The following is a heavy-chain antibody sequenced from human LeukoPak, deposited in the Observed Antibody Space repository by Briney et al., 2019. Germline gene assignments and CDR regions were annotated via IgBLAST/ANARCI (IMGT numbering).Heavy chain of an antibody. CDR2: INHSGST. J-gene: IGHJ6*02. Sequence: SETLSLTCTVYAGSFSDYYWSWIRQPPGKGLEWIGEINHSGSTNYNPSQKSRVTISVDTSKNQFSLKLSSVTAADTAVYYCARGDVVVPAATGDYYYYYGMDVWGQGTTVTVSS. V-gene: IGHV4-34*01. CDR1: AGSFSDYY. CDR3: ARGDVVVPAATGDYYYYYGMDV. D-gene: IGHD2-2*01.